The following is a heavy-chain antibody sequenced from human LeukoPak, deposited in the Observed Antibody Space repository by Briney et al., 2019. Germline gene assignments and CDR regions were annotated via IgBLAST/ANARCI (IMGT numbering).Heavy chain of an antibody. D-gene: IGHD3-10*02. CDR1: GGSISSDNYY. CDR3: AELGITMIGGV. CDR2: ISSSGSTI. V-gene: IGHV3-11*04. J-gene: IGHJ6*04. Sequence: PSETLSLTCTVSGGSISSDNYYWGWIRQPPGKGLEWVSYISSSGSTIYYADSVKGRFTISSDNAKNSLYLQMNSLRAEDTAVYYCAELGITMIGGVWGKGTTVTISS.